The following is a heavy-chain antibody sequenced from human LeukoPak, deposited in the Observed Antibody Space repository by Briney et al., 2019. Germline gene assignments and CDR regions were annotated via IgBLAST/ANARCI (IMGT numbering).Heavy chain of an antibody. CDR3: AKAPYYDSSGPGVDY. CDR1: GFTFSSYG. V-gene: IGHV3-23*01. Sequence: GGSLRLSCAASGFTFSSYGMSWVRQAPGKGLEWVSAISGSGGSTYYTDSVKGRFTISRDNSKNTQSLQMNSLRAEDTAVYYCAKAPYYDSSGPGVDYWGQGTLVTVSS. CDR2: ISGSGGST. D-gene: IGHD3-22*01. J-gene: IGHJ4*02.